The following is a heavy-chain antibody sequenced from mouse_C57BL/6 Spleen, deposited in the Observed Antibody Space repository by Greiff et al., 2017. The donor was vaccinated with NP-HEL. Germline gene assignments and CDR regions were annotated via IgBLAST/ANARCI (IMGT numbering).Heavy chain of an antibody. D-gene: IGHD1-1*01. CDR3: ARGRTVVAEDY. CDR1: GYSFTDYN. V-gene: IGHV1-39*01. CDR2: INPNYGTT. Sequence: EVKLMESGPELVKPGASVKISCKASGYSFTDYNMNWVKQSHGKSLEWIGVINPNYGTTSYNQKFKGKATLTVDQSSSTAYMQLNSLTSEDSAVYYCARGRTVVAEDYWGQGTTLTVSS. J-gene: IGHJ2*01.